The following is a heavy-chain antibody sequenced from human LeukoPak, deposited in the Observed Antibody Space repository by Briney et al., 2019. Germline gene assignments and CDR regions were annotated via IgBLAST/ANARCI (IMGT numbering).Heavy chain of an antibody. J-gene: IGHJ4*02. CDR2: IDQDGSEK. V-gene: IGHV3-7*01. Sequence: GSLRLSCAASGFTVSSNYMSWVRQVPGKGLEWVANIDQDGSEKYYVDSVKGRFTISRDNAKNSLYLQMNSLRAEDTAVYYCARDRGYFYWGQGTLVTVSS. D-gene: IGHD5-18*01. CDR3: ARDRGYFY. CDR1: GFTVSSNY.